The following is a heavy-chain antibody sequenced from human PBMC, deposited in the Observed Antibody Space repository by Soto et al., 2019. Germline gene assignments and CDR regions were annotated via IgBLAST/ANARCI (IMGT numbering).Heavy chain of an antibody. D-gene: IGHD3-3*01. CDR2: ISQTGTP. CDR1: GGSISSGDFS. V-gene: IGHV4-30-2*01. J-gene: IGHJ4*02. Sequence: PSETLSLTCAVSGGSISSGDFSWSWIRRPPGKGLEWIGYISQTGTPYYTPSLRGRVSISVDGSKNQISLNLRSVTAADTAVYYCAREPDFWSRGTVVTVSS. CDR3: AREPDF.